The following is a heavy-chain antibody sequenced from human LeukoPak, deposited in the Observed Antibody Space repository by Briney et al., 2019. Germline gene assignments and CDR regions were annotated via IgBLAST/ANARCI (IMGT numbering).Heavy chain of an antibody. CDR3: AICLWTNYYYYGMDV. CDR2: IIPIFGTA. Sequence: SVKVSCKASGGTFTSYAISWVRQAPGQGLEWMGGIIPIFGTANYDQKFQGRVTITADESTSTAYMELSSLRSEDTAVYYCAICLWTNYYYYGMDVWGQGTTVTVSS. J-gene: IGHJ6*02. D-gene: IGHD2/OR15-2a*01. CDR1: GGTFTSYA. V-gene: IGHV1-69*13.